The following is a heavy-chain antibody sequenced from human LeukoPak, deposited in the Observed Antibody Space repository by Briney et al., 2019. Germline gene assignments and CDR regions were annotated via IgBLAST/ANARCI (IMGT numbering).Heavy chain of an antibody. CDR2: ISPYSGNT. Sequence: ASVKVSCKTSGYTFTDYYIHWVRQAPGQGLEWMGWISPYSGNTNYAQKFQGRVTMTRDTSISTAYMELSRLRSDDTAVYYCARPGVASTYYDEGLNWFDPWGQGTLVTVSS. CDR3: ARPGVASTYYDEGLNWFDP. J-gene: IGHJ5*02. V-gene: IGHV1-2*02. D-gene: IGHD3-22*01. CDR1: GYTFTDYY.